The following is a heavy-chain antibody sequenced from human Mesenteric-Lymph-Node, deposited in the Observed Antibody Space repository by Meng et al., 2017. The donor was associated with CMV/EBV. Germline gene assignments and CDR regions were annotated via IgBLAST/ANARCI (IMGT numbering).Heavy chain of an antibody. CDR1: GYSISRGFY. V-gene: IGHV4-38-2*02. CDR2: IYHSGST. D-gene: IGHD6-13*01. Sequence: GSLRLSCTVSGYSISRGFYWGWIRQPPGKGLEWIGSIYHSGSTYYNPSLKSRVTISVDTSKNQFSLKLRSMTAADAAVYYCARAAAPVGMADSYSYGMDVWGQGTTVTVSS. CDR3: ARAAAPVGMADSYSYGMDV. J-gene: IGHJ6*02.